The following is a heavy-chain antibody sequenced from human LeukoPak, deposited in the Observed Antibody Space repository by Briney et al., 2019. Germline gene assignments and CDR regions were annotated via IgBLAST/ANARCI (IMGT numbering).Heavy chain of an antibody. J-gene: IGHJ4*02. D-gene: IGHD6-19*01. CDR1: GGSISSYY. Sequence: PSETLSLTCTVSGGSISSYYWSWIRQPPGKGLEWIGYIYYSGSTNYNPSLKSRVTISVDTSKNQFSLKLTSVTAADTAVYYCARWRAVAGSEFDYWGQGTLVTVSS. V-gene: IGHV4-59*01. CDR3: ARWRAVAGSEFDY. CDR2: IYYSGST.